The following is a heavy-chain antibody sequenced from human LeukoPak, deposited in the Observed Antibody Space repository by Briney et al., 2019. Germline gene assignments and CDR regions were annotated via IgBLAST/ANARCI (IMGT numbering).Heavy chain of an antibody. J-gene: IGHJ4*02. Sequence: GSLRLSCVVSGFTVSTNYMSWVRQAPGKGLEWVSLIYSGGSTYYADSVKGRFTISRDNSKNTLYLQMNSLRAEDTAVYYCARDSRRPWVRYFDYWGQGTLVTVSS. CDR1: GFTVSTNY. D-gene: IGHD2/OR15-2a*01. CDR2: IYSGGST. CDR3: ARDSRRPWVRYFDY. V-gene: IGHV3-53*01.